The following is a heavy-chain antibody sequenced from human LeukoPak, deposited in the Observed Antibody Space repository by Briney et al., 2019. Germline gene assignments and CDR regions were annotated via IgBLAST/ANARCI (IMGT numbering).Heavy chain of an antibody. J-gene: IGHJ5*02. CDR3: ARQGVAVAVTFWLDP. Sequence: GESLNISFRGSGYTFSNYWIAWVRQMPGKGLEWMGIIYPGDSDTTYSPSFQGQVSISVDESINTTYLHWKSLKASDSAIYFCARQGVAVAVTFWLDPWGQGTLVTVSS. CDR2: IYPGDSDT. D-gene: IGHD6-19*01. CDR1: GYTFSNYW. V-gene: IGHV5-51*01.